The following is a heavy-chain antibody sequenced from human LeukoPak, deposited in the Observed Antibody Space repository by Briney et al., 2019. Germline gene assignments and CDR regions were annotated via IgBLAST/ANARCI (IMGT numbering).Heavy chain of an antibody. V-gene: IGHV4-59*08. CDR1: GGSISSYY. Sequence: SETLSLTCTVSGGSISSYYWSWIRQPPGKGLEWIGYIYYSGSTNYNPSLKSRVTISVDASKNQFSLKLSSVTAADTAVYYCASSSWYGKFDCWGQGTLVTVSS. J-gene: IGHJ4*02. D-gene: IGHD6-13*01. CDR2: IYYSGST. CDR3: ASSSWYGKFDC.